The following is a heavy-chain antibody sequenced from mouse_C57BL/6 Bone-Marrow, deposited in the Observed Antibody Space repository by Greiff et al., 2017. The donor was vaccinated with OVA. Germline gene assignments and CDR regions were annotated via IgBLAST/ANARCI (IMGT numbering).Heavy chain of an antibody. V-gene: IGHV5-17*01. CDR2: ISSGSSTI. CDR3: ARDGYFYDY. J-gene: IGHJ2*01. Sequence: EVKLMESGGGLVKPGGSLKLSCAASGFTFSDYGMHWVRQAPEKGLEWVAYISSGSSTIYYADTVKGRFTISRDKAKNTLFLQMTSLRSEDTAMYYCARDGYFYDYWGQGTTLTVSS. CDR1: GFTFSDYG. D-gene: IGHD2-3*01.